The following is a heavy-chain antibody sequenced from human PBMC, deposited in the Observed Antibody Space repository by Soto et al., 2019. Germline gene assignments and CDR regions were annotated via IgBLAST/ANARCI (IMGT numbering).Heavy chain of an antibody. CDR3: AKSSDVVVVAATRYYDY. D-gene: IGHD2-15*01. J-gene: IGHJ4*02. V-gene: IGHV3-23*01. Sequence: PGGSLRLSCAASGFTFSSYAMSWVRQAPGKGLEWVSAISGSGGSTYYADTVKGRFTISRDNSKNTLYLQMNSLRAEDTAVYYCAKSSDVVVVAATRYYDYWGQGTLVTVSS. CDR1: GFTFSSYA. CDR2: ISGSGGST.